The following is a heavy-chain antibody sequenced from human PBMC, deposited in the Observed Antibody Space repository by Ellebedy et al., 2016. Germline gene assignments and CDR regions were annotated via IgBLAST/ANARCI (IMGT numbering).Heavy chain of an antibody. CDR1: GGSISSYY. Sequence: SETLSLTCTVSGGSISSYYWSWIRQPPGKGLEWIGYIYYNGSTNYNPSLKSLVTISRDNAKNSLDLQMSSLIAEDTAVYYCSRGSCMLVSCRSGYGMDVWGQGTTVTVSS. CDR3: SRGSCMLVSCRSGYGMDV. J-gene: IGHJ6*02. V-gene: IGHV4-59*12. D-gene: IGHD2-8*01. CDR2: IYYNGST.